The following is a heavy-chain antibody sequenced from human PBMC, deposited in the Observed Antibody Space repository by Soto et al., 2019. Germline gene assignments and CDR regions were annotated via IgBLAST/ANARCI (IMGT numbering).Heavy chain of an antibody. CDR3: AKDTGPN. Sequence: EVQLVESGGGLVQPGRSLRLSCAASGFTFDHYAMHGVRQAPGKGLEWVSGISWNSNTIAYADSVKGRFTISRDNAKNSLYLQMNSLRSEDTAFYYCAKDTGPNWGQGTLVTVSS. CDR2: ISWNSNTI. CDR1: GFTFDHYA. V-gene: IGHV3-9*01. J-gene: IGHJ4*02.